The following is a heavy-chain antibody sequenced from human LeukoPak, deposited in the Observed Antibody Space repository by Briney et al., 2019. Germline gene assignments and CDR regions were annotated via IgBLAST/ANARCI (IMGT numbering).Heavy chain of an antibody. CDR2: INHSGST. V-gene: IGHV4-34*01. J-gene: IGHJ6*03. Sequence: SETLSLTCAVYGGSFSAYYWSWIRQPPGKGLEWIGEINHSGSTNYNPSLKSRVTISVDTSKNQFSLKLTPVTAADTAVYYCARNYGYYVHYYLDVWGKGTTVTVSS. CDR3: ARNYGYYVHYYLDV. D-gene: IGHD4-17*01. CDR1: GGSFSAYY.